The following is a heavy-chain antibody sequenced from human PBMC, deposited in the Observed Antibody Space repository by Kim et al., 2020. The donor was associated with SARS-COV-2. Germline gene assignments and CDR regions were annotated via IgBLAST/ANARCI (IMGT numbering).Heavy chain of an antibody. CDR3: ARGTWGGGGWGYGSGQYNRFDP. CDR1: GYTFTSSH. Sequence: ASVKVCCKASGYTFTSSHIQWVRQAPGQGLEWMGVINPSGGSTTYAQKLQGRVIMTRDTSTGTVYMELSSLRSEDTALYYCARGTWGGGGWGYGSGQYNRFDPWGQGTLVTVSS. D-gene: IGHD3-10*01. CDR2: INPSGGST. V-gene: IGHV1-46*03. J-gene: IGHJ5*02.